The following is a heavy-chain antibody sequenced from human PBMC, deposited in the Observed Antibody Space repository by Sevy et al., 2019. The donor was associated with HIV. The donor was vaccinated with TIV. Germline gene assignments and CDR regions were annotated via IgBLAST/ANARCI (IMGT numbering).Heavy chain of an antibody. J-gene: IGHJ4*02. CDR2: LSFGCGEI. CDR3: AREGCTKPHDY. CDR1: GFTFSKYS. Sequence: GVSLRLSCAASGFTFSKYSMSWVRQPPGKGLEWVSTLSFGCGEINYADSVKGRFTISRDNSKSSVYLQMNNLSPEDTAVYYCAREGCTKPHDYWGQGTLVTVSS. D-gene: IGHD2-8*01. V-gene: IGHV3-23*01.